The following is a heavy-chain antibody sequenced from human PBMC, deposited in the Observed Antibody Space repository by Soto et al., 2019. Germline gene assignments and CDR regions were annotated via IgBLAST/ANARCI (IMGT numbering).Heavy chain of an antibody. J-gene: IGHJ4*02. CDR2: INWNCGST. Sequence: GRPLKLYCADTGYAFDDYVMSSVRQPSGKGLEWFSGINWNCGSTGYADSVKGRFTISRDNAKNSLYLQMNSLRAEDTALYYCARDPSIYSGSYKGVHGIDYWGQGT. D-gene: IGHD1-26*01. CDR1: GYAFDDYV. CDR3: ARDPSIYSGSYKGVHGIDY. V-gene: IGHV3-20*04.